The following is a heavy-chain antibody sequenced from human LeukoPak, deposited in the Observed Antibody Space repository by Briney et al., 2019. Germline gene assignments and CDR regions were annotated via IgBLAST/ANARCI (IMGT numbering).Heavy chain of an antibody. CDR1: GFTFSSYA. CDR3: ARDGTTTLYYMDV. D-gene: IGHD1-26*01. CDR2: LSGTGGNT. Sequence: GGSLRLSCAASGFTFSSYAMSWVRQAPGKGLEWVSTLSGTGGNTFYADSVKGRFTISRDNSKSTLYLQMSSLRAEDTAVYYCARDGTTTLYYMDVWGKGTTVTVS. J-gene: IGHJ6*03. V-gene: IGHV3-23*01.